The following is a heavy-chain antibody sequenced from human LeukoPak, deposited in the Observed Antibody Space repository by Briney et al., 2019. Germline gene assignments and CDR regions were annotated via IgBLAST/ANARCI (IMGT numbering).Heavy chain of an antibody. CDR1: GDSISSYY. Sequence: SETLSLNCTVSGDSISSYYWSWLRQPAGKGPEWIARMSGSGSTNYNPSLKSRVTLSVDTSKNQFSLNLNSVTAADTAVYYCARDRTYYDSTGYYYDFWGQGILVTVSS. J-gene: IGHJ4*02. CDR2: MSGSGST. V-gene: IGHV4-4*07. CDR3: ARDRTYYDSTGYYYDF. D-gene: IGHD3-22*01.